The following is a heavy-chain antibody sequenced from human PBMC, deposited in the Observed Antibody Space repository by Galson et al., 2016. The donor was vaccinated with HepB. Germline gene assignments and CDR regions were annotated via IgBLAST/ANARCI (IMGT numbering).Heavy chain of an antibody. CDR3: ARDNDGYSFEF. CDR1: GFTFSRHW. CDR2: IKGDGRHT. D-gene: IGHD5-18*01. Sequence: SLRLSCAASGFTFSRHWMHWARQAPGKGLVWVSRIKGDGRHTVYADSVQGRFSIPRDNAKNTLYLQMNSLRAEETAVYYCARDNDGYSFEFWGQGTLVTVSS. V-gene: IGHV3-74*01. J-gene: IGHJ4*02.